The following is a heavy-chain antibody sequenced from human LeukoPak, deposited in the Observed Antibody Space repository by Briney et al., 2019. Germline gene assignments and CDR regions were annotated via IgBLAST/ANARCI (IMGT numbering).Heavy chain of an antibody. Sequence: GGSLRLSCAASGFTFSSYSMNWVRQAPGKGLEWVSSISSSSSYVYYADSVKGRFTISRDNAKNSLYLQMNSLRAEDTAVYYCARDKFYDSSGYYYLSYWGQGTLVTVSS. CDR2: ISSSSSYV. D-gene: IGHD3-22*01. V-gene: IGHV3-21*01. CDR3: ARDKFYDSSGYYYLSY. J-gene: IGHJ4*02. CDR1: GFTFSSYS.